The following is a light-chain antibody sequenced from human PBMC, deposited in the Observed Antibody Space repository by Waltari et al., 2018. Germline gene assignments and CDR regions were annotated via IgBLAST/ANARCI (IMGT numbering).Light chain of an antibody. V-gene: IGLV3-1*01. CDR2: QDT. J-gene: IGLJ2*01. CDR3: QACDTNTVV. CDR1: KLGERY. Sequence: SFELTQPASVSVSPGQTASITCSADKLGERYACWYQQKPGQSPVMVIYQDTKRPSGIPDRFSASNSGNTATLTITGTQAMDDADYYCQACDTNTVVFGGGTKLTVL.